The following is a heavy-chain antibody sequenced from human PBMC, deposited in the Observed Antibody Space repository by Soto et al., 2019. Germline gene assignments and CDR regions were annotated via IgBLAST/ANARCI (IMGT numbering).Heavy chain of an antibody. Sequence: SVKVSCKASGGTFSSYAISWVRQAPGQGLEWMGGIIPIFGTANYAQKFQGRVTITADESTSTAYMELSSLRSEDTAVYYCASTQHYYDSSGYYQGSWFDPWGQGTLVTVSS. CDR1: GGTFSSYA. CDR3: ASTQHYYDSSGYYQGSWFDP. D-gene: IGHD3-22*01. J-gene: IGHJ5*02. V-gene: IGHV1-69*13. CDR2: IIPIFGTA.